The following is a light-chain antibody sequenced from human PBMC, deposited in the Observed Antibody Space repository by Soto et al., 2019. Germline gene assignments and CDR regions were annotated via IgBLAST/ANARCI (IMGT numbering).Light chain of an antibody. CDR1: SSNIGSNT. CDR2: SNN. V-gene: IGLV1-44*01. Sequence: QSVLTQPPSASGTPGQRVTISCSGSSSNIGSNTVNWFQQLPGTAPKLLIYSNNHRPSGVPDRLSGSKSGTSASLAISGLQSEDEADYYCAAWDDSLSGVVFGGGTKVTVL. CDR3: AAWDDSLSGVV. J-gene: IGLJ2*01.